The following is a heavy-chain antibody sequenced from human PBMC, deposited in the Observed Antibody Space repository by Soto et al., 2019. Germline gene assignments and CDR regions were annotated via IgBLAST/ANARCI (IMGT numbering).Heavy chain of an antibody. CDR1: GGSISSGDYY. Sequence: SETLSLTCTVSGGSISSGDYYWSWIRQPPGKGLEWIGYIYYSGSAYYNPSLKSRVTISVDTSKNQFSLKLSSVTAADTTVYNCARDILYRLDYWGQGILVTVS. D-gene: IGHD3-9*01. CDR3: ARDILYRLDY. J-gene: IGHJ4*02. CDR2: IYYSGSA. V-gene: IGHV4-30-4*01.